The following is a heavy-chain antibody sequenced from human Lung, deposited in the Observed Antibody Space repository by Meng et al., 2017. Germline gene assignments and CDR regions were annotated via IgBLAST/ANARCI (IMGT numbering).Heavy chain of an antibody. V-gene: IGHV4-34*01. CDR1: GGSFSDYY. Sequence: LLQQWGAGLLKPSEPLSLTCVVSGGSFSDYYWSWIRQPPGKGLEWIGEINHSGSTNYNPSLESRATISVDTSQNNLSLKLSSVTAADSAVYYCARGPTTMAHDFDYWGQGTLVTVSS. D-gene: IGHD4-11*01. CDR2: INHSGST. J-gene: IGHJ4*02. CDR3: ARGPTTMAHDFDY.